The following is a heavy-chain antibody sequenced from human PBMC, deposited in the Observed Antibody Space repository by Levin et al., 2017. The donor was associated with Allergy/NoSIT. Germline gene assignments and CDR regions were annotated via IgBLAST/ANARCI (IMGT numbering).Heavy chain of an antibody. CDR2: IIPILGIA. Sequence: KISCKASGGTFSSYTISWVRQAPGQGLEWMGRIIPILGIANYAQKFQGRVTITADKSTSTAYMELSSLRSEDTAVYYCARASQGYCTNGVCYEEEGLDYGMDVWGQGTTVTVSS. CDR3: ARASQGYCTNGVCYEEEGLDYGMDV. D-gene: IGHD2-8*01. J-gene: IGHJ6*02. CDR1: GGTFSSYT. V-gene: IGHV1-69*02.